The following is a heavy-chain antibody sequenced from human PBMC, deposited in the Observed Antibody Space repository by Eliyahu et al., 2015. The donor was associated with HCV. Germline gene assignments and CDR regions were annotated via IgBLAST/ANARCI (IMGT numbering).Heavy chain of an antibody. Sequence: QVQVQESGPGLVKPSETLSLTCSVXGGSISSYXWSWXRQPPGKGLEWIGXSHYSGSTNYNPSLKSRVTILVDTSKNQFSLKLTSVTAADTAVYYCASGGGGIAVTGTGGWFDPWGQGTLVTVSS. CDR1: GGSISSYX. CDR3: ASGGGGIAVTGTGGWFDP. CDR2: SHYSGST. D-gene: IGHD6-19*01. J-gene: IGHJ5*02. V-gene: IGHV4-59*01.